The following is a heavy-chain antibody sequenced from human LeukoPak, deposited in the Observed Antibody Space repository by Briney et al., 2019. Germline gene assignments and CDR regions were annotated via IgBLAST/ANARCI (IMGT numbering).Heavy chain of an antibody. D-gene: IGHD5-12*01. CDR3: ARRQYSGYDFDF. J-gene: IGHJ4*02. V-gene: IGHV5-51*01. CDR1: GYIFTNYW. Sequence: GESLKISCKASGYIFTNYWIGWVRQMPGKGLEWMGIIYPRDSDTRYSPSFQGQVTVSADKSISTAYLQWNTLEASDTAMYYCARRQYSGYDFDFWSQGTLVTVSP. CDR2: IYPRDSDT.